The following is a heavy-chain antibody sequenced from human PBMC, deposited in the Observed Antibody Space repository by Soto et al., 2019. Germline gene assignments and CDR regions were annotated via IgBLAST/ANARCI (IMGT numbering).Heavy chain of an antibody. Sequence: QITLKESGPPLVKPTQTLTLTCTFSGFSLSTSGVGVGWIRQPPGKALEWLALIYWDDDKRYSPSLKSRLTITKDTSKNQVVLTMTNMDPVDTATYYCAHRLGGSYLLGAFDIWGQGTMVTVSS. V-gene: IGHV2-5*02. CDR1: GFSLSTSGVG. CDR2: IYWDDDK. CDR3: AHRLGGSYLLGAFDI. D-gene: IGHD1-26*01. J-gene: IGHJ3*02.